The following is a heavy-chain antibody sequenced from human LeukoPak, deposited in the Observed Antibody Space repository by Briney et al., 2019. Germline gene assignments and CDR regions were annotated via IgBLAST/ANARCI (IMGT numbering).Heavy chain of an antibody. J-gene: IGHJ4*02. CDR3: AGGDCTSGTSSEKRYYFDY. Sequence: PPQSLSLTCTLSGGSISIGDYYWRWTRQPRGRGLEWTAYIYYRGSTYYNPSLKSRFPISENTSKNQCSLKLTSLTPPASAFYSCAGGDCTSGTSSEKRYYFDYWGQGTLVTVSS. CDR1: GGSISIGDYY. CDR2: IYYRGST. V-gene: IGHV4-30-4*01. D-gene: IGHD2-8*01.